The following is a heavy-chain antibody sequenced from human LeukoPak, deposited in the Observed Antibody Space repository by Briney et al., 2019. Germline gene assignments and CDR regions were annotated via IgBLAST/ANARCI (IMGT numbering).Heavy chain of an antibody. CDR2: IRSKANSYAT. D-gene: IGHD3-22*01. CDR3: TRPADYDDSSGYLNWFDP. CDR1: GFTFSGSA. Sequence: PGGSLRLSCAASGFTFSGSATHWVRQASGKGLEWVGGIRSKANSYATAYAASVKGRFTISRDDSKNTAYLQMNTLKTEDTAVYYCTRPADYDDSSGYLNWFDPWGQGTLVTVSS. V-gene: IGHV3-73*01. J-gene: IGHJ5*02.